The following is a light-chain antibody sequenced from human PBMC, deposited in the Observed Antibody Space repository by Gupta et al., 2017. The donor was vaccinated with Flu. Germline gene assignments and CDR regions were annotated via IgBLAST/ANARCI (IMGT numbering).Light chain of an antibody. J-gene: IGLJ2*01. CDR2: EDS. Sequence: ITTSSTATSSDFVGYNYVSWYQQHPGKAPKLMMFEDSNRPAGVSARFSCSSAATTAFPITSVLPAEEEAYYYCTSYKNPNTLFVFGGGTKLTVL. CDR3: TSYKNPNTLFV. V-gene: IGLV2-14*01. CDR1: SSDFVGYNY.